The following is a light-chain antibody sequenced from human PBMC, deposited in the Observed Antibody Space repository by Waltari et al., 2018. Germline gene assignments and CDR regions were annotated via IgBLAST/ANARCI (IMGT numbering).Light chain of an antibody. V-gene: IGKV4-1*01. Sequence: DIVMTQSPDSLAVSLGERATINCKSSQSVLYRSNNYNYLAWYQQKPGQPPKLLIYWASTRESGVPDRFSGSGSGTDFTLTISSLQAEDVAVYYCQQYNNWLITFGQGTRLEIK. CDR2: WAS. CDR1: QSVLYRSNNYNY. CDR3: QQYNNWLIT. J-gene: IGKJ5*01.